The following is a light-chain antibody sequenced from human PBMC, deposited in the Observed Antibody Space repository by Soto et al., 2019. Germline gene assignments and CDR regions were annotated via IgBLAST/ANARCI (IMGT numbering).Light chain of an antibody. V-gene: IGLV4-69*01. J-gene: IGLJ3*02. CDR2: VNTDGSH. Sequence: QLVLTQSPSASASLGASVNLTCTLSSGYPNYAITWHQQQPQKGPRYLMRVNTDGSHTKGDGIPDRFSGSSSGAERYLTIPSLQSEDEADYYCQTWGTGIQVFGGGTKLTVL. CDR1: SGYPNYA. CDR3: QTWGTGIQV.